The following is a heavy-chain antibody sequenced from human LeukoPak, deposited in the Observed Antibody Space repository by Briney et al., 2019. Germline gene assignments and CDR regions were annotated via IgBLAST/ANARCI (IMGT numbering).Heavy chain of an antibody. Sequence: GASVKVSCKASGYTFTGYYMHWVRQAPGQGLEWMGWINPNSGGTNYAQKFQGRVTITADKSTSTAYMELSSLRSEDTAVYYCASPWYGDPPYRHYYYYMDVWGKGTTVTVSS. J-gene: IGHJ6*03. CDR3: ASPWYGDPPYRHYYYYMDV. CDR2: INPNSGGT. D-gene: IGHD4-17*01. CDR1: GYTFTGYY. V-gene: IGHV1-2*02.